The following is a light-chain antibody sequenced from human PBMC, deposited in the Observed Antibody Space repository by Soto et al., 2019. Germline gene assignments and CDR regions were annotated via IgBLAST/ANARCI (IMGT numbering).Light chain of an antibody. CDR2: WAS. Sequence: DIVTTQSPDSLAVSLGERATINCKSSQSVLYSSNNKNYLAWYQQKPGQAPKLLIYWASTRESGVPDRFSGSGSGTDFTLTISSLQAEDVAVYYCQQYFSAPLTFGGGTKVEIK. CDR1: QSVLYSSNNKNY. J-gene: IGKJ4*01. CDR3: QQYFSAPLT. V-gene: IGKV4-1*01.